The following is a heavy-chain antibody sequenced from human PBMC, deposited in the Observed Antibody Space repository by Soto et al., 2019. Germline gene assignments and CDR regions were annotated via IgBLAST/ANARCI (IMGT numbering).Heavy chain of an antibody. CDR1: GGSISSGGYY. CDR2: IYYSGST. CDR3: ARGGITTPLDFDY. Sequence: PSETLSLTCTVSGGSISSGGYYWSWIRQHPGKGLEWIGYIYYSGSTYYNPSLKSRVTISVDTSKNQFSLKLSSVAAADTAVYYCARGGITTPLDFDYWGQGTLVTVSS. D-gene: IGHD4-4*01. J-gene: IGHJ4*02. V-gene: IGHV4-31*03.